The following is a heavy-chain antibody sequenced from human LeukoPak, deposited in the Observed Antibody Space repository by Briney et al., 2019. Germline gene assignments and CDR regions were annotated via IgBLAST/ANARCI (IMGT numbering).Heavy chain of an antibody. J-gene: IGHJ4*02. CDR3: ARLPRYGGYDHFDY. CDR1: GDSIDSYY. V-gene: IGHV4-59*12. Sequence: PSETLSLTCTASGDSIDSYYWSWIRQPPGKGLEWIGYIYYRGTTSYNPFLKSRVTISVDTSKNQFSLKLNSVTAADTAVYYCARLPRYGGYDHFDYWGQGILVIVSS. CDR2: IYYRGTT. D-gene: IGHD5-12*01.